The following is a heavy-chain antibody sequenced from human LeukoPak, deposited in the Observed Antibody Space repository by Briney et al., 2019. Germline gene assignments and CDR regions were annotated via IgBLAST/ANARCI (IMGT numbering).Heavy chain of an antibody. J-gene: IGHJ4*02. CDR3: ARHGPITGTPGDY. Sequence: GESLKISCKGSGYIFTSYWIGWVRQMPGKGLEWMGIIYPGDSDTRYSPSFQGQVTISADRSISTAYLQWSSLKASDTAMYYCARHGPITGTPGDYWGQGTLVTVSS. V-gene: IGHV5-51*01. CDR2: IYPGDSDT. CDR1: GYIFTSYW. D-gene: IGHD1-20*01.